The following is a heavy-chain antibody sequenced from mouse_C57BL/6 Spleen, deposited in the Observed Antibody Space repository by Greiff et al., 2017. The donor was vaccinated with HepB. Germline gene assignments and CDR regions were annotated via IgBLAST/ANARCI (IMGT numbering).Heavy chain of an antibody. CDR2: IDPSDSET. J-gene: IGHJ3*01. V-gene: IGHV1-52*01. D-gene: IGHD2-5*01. CDR1: GYTFTSYW. CDR3: ARSHSNYLAWFAY. Sequence: VQLQQSGAELVRPGSSVKLSCKASGYTFTSYWMHWVKQRPIQGLEWIGNIDPSDSETHYNQKFKDKATLTVDKSSSTAYMQLSSLTSEDSAVYYCARSHSNYLAWFAYWGQGTLVTVSA.